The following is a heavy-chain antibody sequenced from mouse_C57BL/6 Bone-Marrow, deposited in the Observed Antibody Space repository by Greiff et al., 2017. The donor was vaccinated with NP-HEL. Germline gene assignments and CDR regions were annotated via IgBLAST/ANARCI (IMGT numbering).Heavy chain of an antibody. V-gene: IGHV1-52*01. D-gene: IGHD1-1*01. CDR3: ARDYYGSRDY. Sequence: QVQLQQPGAELVRPGSSVKLSCKASGYTFTSYWMHWVKQRPIQGLEWIGNIDPSDSETHYNQKFKDKATLTVDKSSSTAYMQLSSLTSEDSAVYYCARDYYGSRDYWGQGTTLTVSS. CDR1: GYTFTSYW. CDR2: IDPSDSET. J-gene: IGHJ2*01.